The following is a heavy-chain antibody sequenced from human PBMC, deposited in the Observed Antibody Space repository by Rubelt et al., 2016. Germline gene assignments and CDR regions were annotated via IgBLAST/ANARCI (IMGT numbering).Heavy chain of an antibody. CDR3: ARFQDCSGGSCYPSDYYYYGMDV. CDR2: ISSSSSTI. J-gene: IGHJ6*02. Sequence: EVQLVESGGGLVQPGGSLRLSCAASGFTFSSYSMNWVRQAPGQGMEWVSYISSSSSTIYYADSVKGRFTISRDNAKNSLYLQMNSLRDEETAVYYCARFQDCSGGSCYPSDYYYYGMDVWGQGTTVTVSS. V-gene: IGHV3-48*02. D-gene: IGHD2-15*01. CDR1: GFTFSSYS.